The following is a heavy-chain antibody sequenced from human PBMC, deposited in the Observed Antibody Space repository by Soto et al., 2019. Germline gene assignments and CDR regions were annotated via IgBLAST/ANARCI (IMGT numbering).Heavy chain of an antibody. CDR2: VHHSGST. V-gene: IGHV4-39*07. Sequence: SETLSLTCTVSGGSISSSSYYWGWLRQPPGKGLEWIGGVHHSGSTYYDPSLESRVTISVDMLKNQFSLKVTSVTVADTAVYYCAGGSQDSYYYWAQGSLVTVSS. D-gene: IGHD3-10*01. J-gene: IGHJ4*02. CDR1: GGSISSSSYY. CDR3: AGGSQDSYYY.